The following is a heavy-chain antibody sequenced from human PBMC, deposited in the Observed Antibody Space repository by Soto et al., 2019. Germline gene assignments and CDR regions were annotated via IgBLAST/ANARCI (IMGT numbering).Heavy chain of an antibody. Sequence: GGSLRLSCAASGFTFSNYTMHWVRQAPGKGLEWVAVISYDGSNKYYADSVKGRFTISRDNSKNTLFLQMNSLRAEDTAVYYCARDDAILRFLEWQDYYYAMDVWGQGTTVTVSS. V-gene: IGHV3-30-3*01. CDR2: ISYDGSNK. D-gene: IGHD3-3*01. CDR3: ARDDAILRFLEWQDYYYAMDV. CDR1: GFTFSNYT. J-gene: IGHJ6*02.